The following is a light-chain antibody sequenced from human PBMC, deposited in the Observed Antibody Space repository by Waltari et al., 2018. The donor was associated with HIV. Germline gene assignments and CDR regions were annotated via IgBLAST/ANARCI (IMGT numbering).Light chain of an antibody. CDR3: CSFAGSYTWL. J-gene: IGLJ2*01. CDR2: DLT. CDR1: SSDIGGHNY. V-gene: IGLV2-11*01. Sequence: QSALTQPRSVSGSPGQSVTISCTGTSSDIGGHNYVSWYQQLPGHVPKLMIYDLTKRPSGVPYRFSGSKSGNTASLTISVLQAEDEADYYCCSFAGSYTWLFGGGTKLTVL.